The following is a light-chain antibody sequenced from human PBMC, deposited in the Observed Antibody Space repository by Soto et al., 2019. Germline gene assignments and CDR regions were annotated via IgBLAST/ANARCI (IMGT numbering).Light chain of an antibody. CDR3: QHYNSYSPT. CDR2: DAS. CDR1: QSISSW. V-gene: IGKV1-5*01. J-gene: IGKJ1*01. Sequence: DIQMTQSPSTLSASVGDRVTITCRASQSISSWLAWYQQKPGQAPKLLIYDASSLESGAPSRFSGSGSGTEFTLTISILQPDDFATYYGQHYNSYSPTCGQATKVEIK.